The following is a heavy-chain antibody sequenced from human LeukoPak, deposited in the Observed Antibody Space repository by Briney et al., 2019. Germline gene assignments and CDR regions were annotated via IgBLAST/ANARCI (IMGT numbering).Heavy chain of an antibody. CDR1: GYTFNSYG. V-gene: IGHV1-18*01. J-gene: IGHJ6*02. D-gene: IGHD3-22*01. Sequence: ASVKVSCKASGYTFNSYGISWVRQAPGQELEWMGWISPYRGDTEYAQKIQGRVSMTTDTSTSTAYMELRSLRSDDTAVYYCARQVLIVGGRYGMDVWGQGTTVTVSS. CDR2: ISPYRGDT. CDR3: ARQVLIVGGRYGMDV.